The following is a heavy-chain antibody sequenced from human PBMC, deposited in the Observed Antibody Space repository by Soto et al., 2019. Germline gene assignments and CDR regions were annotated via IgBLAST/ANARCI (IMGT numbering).Heavy chain of an antibody. V-gene: IGHV3-33*01. CDR1: GFTFSTHA. Sequence: QVQLVESGGGVVQPGRSLRLSCAAAGFTFSTHAMHWVRQAPGKGLEWVAIIWSDGSNKYYADSVKGRATISRDNSTRLVALQLNSLRAEDTAVYYCARDPPGSGWAFDYWGQGTLVTVSS. CDR2: IWSDGSNK. J-gene: IGHJ4*02. CDR3: ARDPPGSGWAFDY. D-gene: IGHD6-19*01.